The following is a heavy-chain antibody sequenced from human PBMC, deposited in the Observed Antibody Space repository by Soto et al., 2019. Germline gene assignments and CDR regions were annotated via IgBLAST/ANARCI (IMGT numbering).Heavy chain of an antibody. Sequence: QVHLQQWGAGLLKPSETLSLTCAVYGVSFTGYYWSWIRQPPGKGLEWIGEINHSGSTNYNPSLNSQVTKSIDTYKKQFPLQLNSVTAEDTAVYYCATSYYNFWSAYYLAYFDYWGQGTMVTVSS. V-gene: IGHV4-34*01. CDR1: GVSFTGYY. J-gene: IGHJ4*02. CDR3: ATSYYNFWSAYYLAYFDY. CDR2: INHSGST. D-gene: IGHD3-3*01.